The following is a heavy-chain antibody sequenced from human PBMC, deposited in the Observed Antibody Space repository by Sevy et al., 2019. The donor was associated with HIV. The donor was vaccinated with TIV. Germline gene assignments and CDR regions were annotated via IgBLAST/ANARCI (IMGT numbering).Heavy chain of an antibody. CDR2: LSDSGGST. V-gene: IGHV3-23*01. Sequence: GGSLRLSCEASGFSFDSYAMSWVRQAPGKGLEWVSGLSDSGGSTYYADSVKGRFTMSRDNSKKTLDLQINSLRAEDTAIYYCAKHYYSSARRGYFDYWGQGTLVTVSS. J-gene: IGHJ4*02. CDR3: AKHYYSSARRGYFDY. CDR1: GFSFDSYA. D-gene: IGHD3-10*01.